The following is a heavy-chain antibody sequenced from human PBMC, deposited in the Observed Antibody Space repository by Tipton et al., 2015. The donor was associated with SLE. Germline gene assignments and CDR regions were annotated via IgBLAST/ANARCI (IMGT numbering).Heavy chain of an antibody. CDR1: GFTVSSNY. Sequence: SLRLSCAASGFTVSSNYMSWVRQAPGKGLEWVSVIYSGGSTYYADSVKGRFTISRDNSKNTLYLQMNSLRAEDTAVYYCARGKISAGYYGMDVWGQGTTVTVSS. V-gene: IGHV3-53*05. D-gene: IGHD6-13*01. CDR3: ARGKISAGYYGMDV. J-gene: IGHJ6*02. CDR2: IYSGGST.